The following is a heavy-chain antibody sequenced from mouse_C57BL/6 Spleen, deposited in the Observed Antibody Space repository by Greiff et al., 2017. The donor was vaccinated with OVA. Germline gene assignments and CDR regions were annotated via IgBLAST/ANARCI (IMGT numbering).Heavy chain of an antibody. J-gene: IGHJ1*03. V-gene: IGHV1-53*01. CDR2: ITPSNGGT. Sequence: KPGQGLEWIGNITPSNGGTNYNEKFKSKATLTVDKSSSTAYMQLSSLTSEDSAVYYCARGRPYWYFDVWGTGTTVTVSS. CDR3: ARGRPYWYFDV.